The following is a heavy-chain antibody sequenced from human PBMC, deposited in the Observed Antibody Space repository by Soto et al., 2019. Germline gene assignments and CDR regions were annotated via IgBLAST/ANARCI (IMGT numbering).Heavy chain of an antibody. V-gene: IGHV4-59*08. CDR3: ARHDRGDLFGP. CDR2: FYYSGST. CDR1: GGSISSHY. D-gene: IGHD2-21*02. J-gene: IGHJ5*02. Sequence: SDTLSLTCTVSGGSISSHYWSWIRQSPGRGLEWLGYFYYSGSTNYNPSLKSRLTISVDTSKNQFSLKLSSVTAADTAVYYCARHDRGDLFGPWGQGTLVTVSS.